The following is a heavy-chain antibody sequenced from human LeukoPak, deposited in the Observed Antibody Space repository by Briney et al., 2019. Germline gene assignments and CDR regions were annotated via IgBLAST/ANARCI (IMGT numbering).Heavy chain of an antibody. CDR2: INPNSGGT. D-gene: IGHD2-2*01. Sequence: ASVKLSCKASGYTFTGYYMHWVRQAPGQGLEWMGWINPNSGGTNYAQKFQGRVTMTRDTSISTAYMELSRLRSDDTAVYYCARVYCSSTSCYGIDYWGQGTLVTVSS. V-gene: IGHV1-2*02. CDR3: ARVYCSSTSCYGIDY. CDR1: GYTFTGYY. J-gene: IGHJ4*02.